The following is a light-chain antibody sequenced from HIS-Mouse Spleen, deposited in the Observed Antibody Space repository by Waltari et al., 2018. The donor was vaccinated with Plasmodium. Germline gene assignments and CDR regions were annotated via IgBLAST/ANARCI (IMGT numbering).Light chain of an antibody. CDR1: TIGSKS. CDR3: QVWDSSSDHVV. Sequence: SYVLTQPPSVSVAPGKTARITCGGNTIGSKSVHWYQQKPGQAPGLVVYDDSDRPSGIPERFSGANSGNTATLTISRVEAGDEADYYCQVWDSSSDHVVFGGGTKLTVL. V-gene: IGLV3-21*03. J-gene: IGLJ2*01. CDR2: DDS.